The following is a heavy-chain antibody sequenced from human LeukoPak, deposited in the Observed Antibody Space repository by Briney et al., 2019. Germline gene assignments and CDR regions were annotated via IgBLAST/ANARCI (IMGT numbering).Heavy chain of an antibody. CDR3: AREGLATIFGVVIPTGTYYYYGMDV. D-gene: IGHD3-3*01. Sequence: PGGSLRLSCAASGFTFSTYAMSWVRQAPGKGLEWVSGISGSGGSTYYADSVKGRFAISRDNSKNTLYLQMNSLRAEDTAVYYCAREGLATIFGVVIPTGTYYYYGMDVWGQGTTVTVSS. CDR1: GFTFSTYA. V-gene: IGHV3-23*01. CDR2: ISGSGGST. J-gene: IGHJ6*02.